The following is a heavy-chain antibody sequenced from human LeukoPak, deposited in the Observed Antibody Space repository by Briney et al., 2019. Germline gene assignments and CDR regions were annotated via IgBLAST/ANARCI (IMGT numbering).Heavy chain of an antibody. CDR3: ARGTNPPYFDS. D-gene: IGHD2-8*01. Sequence: ASVKVSCKASGYTFTGYYMHWVRQAPGQGLEWMGWINPNSGGTNYVQKVQGRVTMTTDTSTNTAYMELRSLRSDDTAVYYCARGTNPPYFDSWGQGTLVTVSS. J-gene: IGHJ4*02. CDR1: GYTFTGYY. V-gene: IGHV1-2*02. CDR2: INPNSGGT.